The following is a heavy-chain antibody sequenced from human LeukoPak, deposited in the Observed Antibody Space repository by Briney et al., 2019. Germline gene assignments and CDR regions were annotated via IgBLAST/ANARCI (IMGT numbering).Heavy chain of an antibody. CDR2: INPNGGTT. J-gene: IGHJ5*02. V-gene: IGHV1-46*01. CDR1: GYTFITYY. Sequence: ASVKVSCKASGYTFITYYIHWVRQAPGQGLEWMGIINPNGGTTSYAKKFQGRVTMTRDTSTSTVYMELSSLRSDDTAMYYCARESPPNWFDPWGQGTLFTVSS. CDR3: ARESPPNWFDP.